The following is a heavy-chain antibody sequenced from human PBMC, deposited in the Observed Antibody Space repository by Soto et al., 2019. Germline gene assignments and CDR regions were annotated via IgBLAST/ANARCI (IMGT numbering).Heavy chain of an antibody. D-gene: IGHD3-3*01. V-gene: IGHV1-18*01. CDR3: ARDFWSGSYGNWFDP. J-gene: IGHJ5*02. CDR2: IIAYNGNT. Sequence: ASVKVSCKASGYTFTSYGISWVRQAPGQGLEWMGWIIAYNGNTNYAQKLQGRVTMTTDTSTSTAYMELRSLRSDDTAVYYCARDFWSGSYGNWFDPWGQGTLVTVSS. CDR1: GYTFTSYG.